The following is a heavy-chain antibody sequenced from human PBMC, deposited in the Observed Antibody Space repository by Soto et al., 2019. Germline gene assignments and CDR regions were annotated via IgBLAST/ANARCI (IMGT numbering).Heavy chain of an antibody. CDR3: VNQPHGY. J-gene: IGHJ4*02. CDR1: GFTFISYA. V-gene: IGHV3-23*01. Sequence: WGSLRLYCAASGFTFISYAMSWVRQAPGKGLEWVSAISGSGGSTYYADSVKGRFTISRDNSKNTLYLQMNSLRAEDTAVYYCVNQPHGYWGQGTLVTVSS. CDR2: ISGSGGST.